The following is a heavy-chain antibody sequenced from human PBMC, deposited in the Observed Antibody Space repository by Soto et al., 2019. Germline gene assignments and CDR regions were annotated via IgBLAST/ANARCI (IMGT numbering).Heavy chain of an antibody. CDR2: INPNSGGT. V-gene: IGHV1-2*04. CDR3: ARDWSWGSSSSGGFGY. CDR1: GYTFTGYY. D-gene: IGHD6-6*01. Sequence: ASVKVSCKASGYTFTGYYMHWVRQAPGQGLEWMGWINPNSGGTNYAQKFQGWVTMTRDTSISTAYMELSRLRSDDTAVYYCARDWSWGSSSSGGFGYWGQGTLVTVSS. J-gene: IGHJ4*02.